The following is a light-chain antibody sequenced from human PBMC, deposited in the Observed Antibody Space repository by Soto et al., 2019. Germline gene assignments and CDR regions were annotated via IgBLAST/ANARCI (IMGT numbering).Light chain of an antibody. V-gene: IGKV1-39*01. CDR3: QQSYSTPRA. Sequence: TQSPATLSLSPGERVTVTCRASQSVSSWVAWYQQKPGKAPKLLIYAASSLQSGVPSRFSGSGSGTDFTLTISSLQPEDFATYYCQQSYSTPRASGQGTKVDIK. CDR2: AAS. J-gene: IGKJ1*01. CDR1: QSVSSW.